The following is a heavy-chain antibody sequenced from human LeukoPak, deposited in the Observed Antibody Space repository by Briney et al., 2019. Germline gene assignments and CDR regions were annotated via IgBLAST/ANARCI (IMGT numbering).Heavy chain of an antibody. CDR2: ISSSGGST. J-gene: IGHJ4*02. Sequence: GGSLRLSCAASGFTFSSYAMHWVRQAPGKGLEYVSAISSSGGSTYYANSVKGRFTISRDNSKNTLYLQMGSLRAEDMAVYYCARGVPTTVTTLYDYWGQGTLVTVSS. D-gene: IGHD4-17*01. V-gene: IGHV3-64*01. CDR3: ARGVPTTVTTLYDY. CDR1: GFTFSSYA.